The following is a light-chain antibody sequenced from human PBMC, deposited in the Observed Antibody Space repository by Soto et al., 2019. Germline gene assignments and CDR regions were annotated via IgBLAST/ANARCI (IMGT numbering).Light chain of an antibody. CDR3: CLFPGSRWV. J-gene: IGLJ3*02. CDR1: SSDFGTFNL. Sequence: QSALAQPASVSGSPGQSITFSCTGASSDFGTFNLVSWYQQYPGKAPKLIIFVVNQRPTGMSNRFSGSKSGNTASLTLSGLQSEDAAYYYCCLFPGSRWVFGGGTKVTVL. CDR2: VVN. V-gene: IGLV2-23*02.